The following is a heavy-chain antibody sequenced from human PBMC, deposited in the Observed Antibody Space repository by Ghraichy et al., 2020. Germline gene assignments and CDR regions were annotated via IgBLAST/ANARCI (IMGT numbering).Heavy chain of an antibody. Sequence: SETLSLTCTVSGDSVSSTRYYWSWIRQPPGKGLEWIAYIYYTGDNDYNSSLRSRVTISLDTSKNQFSLQVRSVTAADTAVYYCARDEEWRGYFDLWGRGTLVTVSS. CDR3: ARDEEWRGYFDL. J-gene: IGHJ2*01. CDR2: IYYTGDN. D-gene: IGHD3-3*01. CDR1: GDSVSSTRYY. V-gene: IGHV4-61*01.